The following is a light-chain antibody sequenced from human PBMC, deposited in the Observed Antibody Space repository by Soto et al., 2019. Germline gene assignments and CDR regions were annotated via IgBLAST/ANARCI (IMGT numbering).Light chain of an antibody. CDR2: GNS. V-gene: IGLV1-40*01. CDR1: SSNIGAGYD. CDR3: QSYDSCLSGWV. J-gene: IGLJ3*02. Sequence: QPVLTQPPSVSGAPGQRVTISCTGSSSNIGAGYDVHWYQQLPGTAPKLLIYGNSNRPSGVPDRFSGSKSGTSASLAITGLQAEDEADYYCQSYDSCLSGWVFGGGTKLTVL.